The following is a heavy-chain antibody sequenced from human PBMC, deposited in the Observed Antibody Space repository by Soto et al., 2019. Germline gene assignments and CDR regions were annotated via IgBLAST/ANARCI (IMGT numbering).Heavy chain of an antibody. Sequence: QVQLVESGGGVVQHGWSLRLSCAASGFTFSSYGMHWVRQAPGKGLEWVAVISYAGSNKYYADSVKGRFTISRDNSKNAPYIQMNRLRAEDTAVYYWAREGSWAQGEYWGQGTLVTVSS. J-gene: IGHJ4*02. D-gene: IGHD6-13*01. CDR3: AREGSWAQGEY. CDR1: GFTFSSYG. V-gene: IGHV3-30*03. CDR2: ISYAGSNK.